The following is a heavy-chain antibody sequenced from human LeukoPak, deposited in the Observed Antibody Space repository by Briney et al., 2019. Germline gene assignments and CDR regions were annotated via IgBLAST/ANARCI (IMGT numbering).Heavy chain of an antibody. CDR2: ISWNSGSI. D-gene: IGHD3-3*01. V-gene: IGHV3-9*01. CDR3: AKDQLVFWSGYPNMGAFDY. J-gene: IGHJ4*02. Sequence: PGGSLRLSCAASGFTFDDYAMHWVRQAPGKGLEWVSGISWNSGSIGYADSVKGRFTISRDNAKNSLYLQMNSLRAEDTALYYCAKDQLVFWSGYPNMGAFDYWGQGTLVTVSS. CDR1: GFTFDDYA.